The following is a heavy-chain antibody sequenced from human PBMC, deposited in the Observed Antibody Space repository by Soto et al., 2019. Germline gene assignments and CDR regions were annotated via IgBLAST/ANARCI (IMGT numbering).Heavy chain of an antibody. D-gene: IGHD6-19*01. CDR3: ARDRGRSSGWTGY. V-gene: IGHV3-33*01. J-gene: IGHJ4*02. CDR2: IWYDGSNK. CDR1: GFTFSSYG. Sequence: QVQLVESGGGVVQPGRSLRLSCAASGFTFSSYGMHRVRQAPGKGLEWVAVIWYDGSNKYYADSVKGRFTISRDNSKNTLYLQMNSLRAEDTAVYYCARDRGRSSGWTGYWGQGTLVTVSS.